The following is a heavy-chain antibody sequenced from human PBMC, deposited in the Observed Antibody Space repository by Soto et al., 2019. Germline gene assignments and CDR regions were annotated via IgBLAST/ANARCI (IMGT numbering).Heavy chain of an antibody. CDR3: GRDRPQLNCLDP. CDR2: INAGNGNT. CDR1: GYTFTSYA. J-gene: IGHJ5*02. D-gene: IGHD5-18*01. V-gene: IGHV1-3*01. Sequence: ASVKVSCKASGYTFTSYAMHWVRQAPGQRLEWMGWINAGNGNTKYSQKFQGRVTITRDTSASTAYMELSSLRSEDTAVYYCGRDRPQLNCLDPWGQGTLVPVSS.